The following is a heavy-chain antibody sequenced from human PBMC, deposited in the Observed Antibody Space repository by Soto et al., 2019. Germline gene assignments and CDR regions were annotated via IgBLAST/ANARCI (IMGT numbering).Heavy chain of an antibody. D-gene: IGHD6-13*01. CDR1: GGSISSDY. CDR3: ACINLSSCNYYSSYYMDV. CDR2: IYYSGST. V-gene: IGHV4-59*01. Sequence: QVQLQESGPGLVKPSETLSLTCTVSGGSISSDYWSWIRQPPGKGLEWIGYIYYSGSTNYNPSLTPRVIILVDTSKYQFSLKMSTVTAADTDAYYCACINLSSCNYYSSYYMDVWGKGTTVTVSS. J-gene: IGHJ6*03.